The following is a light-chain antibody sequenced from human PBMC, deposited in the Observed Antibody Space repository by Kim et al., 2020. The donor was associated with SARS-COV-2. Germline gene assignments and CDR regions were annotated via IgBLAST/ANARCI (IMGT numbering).Light chain of an antibody. CDR3: QSYDSSLSGWV. Sequence: VTRACTGSSSNIGAGYDVHWYQQLPGTAPKLLIYGNSNRPSGVPDRFSGSKSGTSASLAITGLQAEDEADYYCQSYDSSLSGWVFGGGTKLTVL. CDR1: SSNIGAGYD. CDR2: GNS. J-gene: IGLJ3*02. V-gene: IGLV1-40*01.